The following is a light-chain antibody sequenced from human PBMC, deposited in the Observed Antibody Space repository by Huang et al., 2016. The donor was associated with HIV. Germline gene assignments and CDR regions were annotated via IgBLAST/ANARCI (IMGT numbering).Light chain of an antibody. CDR1: QGIRGY. CDR2: EAS. V-gene: IGKV1-27*01. CDR3: QKFNTAPLT. Sequence: DILLTQSPSSLSASVGDRVTITCRASQGIRGYLAWYQQKPGKAPRLLIYEASSLQSGGPSRFSGSGAGTDFTLTISSLQPDDVATYYCQKFNTAPLTFGQGTKVEIK. J-gene: IGKJ1*01.